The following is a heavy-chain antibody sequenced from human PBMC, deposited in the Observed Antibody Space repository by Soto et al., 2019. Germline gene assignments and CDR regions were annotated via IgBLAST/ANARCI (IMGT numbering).Heavy chain of an antibody. J-gene: IGHJ6*03. Sequence: GGSLRLSCAASGFTVSSNYMSWVRQAPGKGLEWVSVIYSGGSTYYADSVKGRFTISRDNSKNTLYLQMNSLRAEDTAVYYCASAITMVRGVINYYYMDVWGKGTTVTVSS. CDR3: ASAITMVRGVINYYYMDV. V-gene: IGHV3-66*01. D-gene: IGHD3-10*01. CDR2: IYSGGST. CDR1: GFTVSSNY.